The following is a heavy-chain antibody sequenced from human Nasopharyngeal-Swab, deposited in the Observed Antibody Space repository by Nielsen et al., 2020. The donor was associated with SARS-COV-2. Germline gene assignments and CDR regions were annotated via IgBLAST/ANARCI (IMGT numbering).Heavy chain of an antibody. CDR2: FDPEDGET. CDR1: GYTLTELS. V-gene: IGHV1-24*01. Sequence: ASVKVSCNVSGYTLTELSMHWVRQAPGKGLEWMGGFDPEDGETIYSQKFQGRVTMTEETSTHTAYMELSSLRSEDKAVYYCATTLPDGGSYFKGYYYYYMDVWGKGTTVTVSS. D-gene: IGHD1-26*01. CDR3: ATTLPDGGSYFKGYYYYYMDV. J-gene: IGHJ6*03.